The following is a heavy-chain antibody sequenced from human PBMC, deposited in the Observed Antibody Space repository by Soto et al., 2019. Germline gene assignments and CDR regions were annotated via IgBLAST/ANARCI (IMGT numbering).Heavy chain of an antibody. J-gene: IGHJ6*02. V-gene: IGHV1-69*13. D-gene: IGHD3-3*01. CDR1: GGTFSSYA. Sequence: SVKVSCKASGGTFSSYAISWVRQAPGQGLEWMGGIIPIFGTANYAQKFQGRVTITADESTSTAYMELSSLRSEDTAVYYCAGNVLRFLEWLFLSSTYYYYYGMDVWGQGTTVTVSS. CDR2: IIPIFGTA. CDR3: AGNVLRFLEWLFLSSTYYYYYGMDV.